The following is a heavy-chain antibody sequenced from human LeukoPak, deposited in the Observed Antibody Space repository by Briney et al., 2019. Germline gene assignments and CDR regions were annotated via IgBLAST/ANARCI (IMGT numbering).Heavy chain of an antibody. J-gene: IGHJ5*02. Sequence: GGSVTVSCKASGYTFTGYYMHWVRQAPGQGLEWMGWINPNSGGTNYAQKFQGRVTMTRDTSISTAYMELSRLRSDDTAVYYCARILNYYDSSGYYSNWFDPWGQGTLVTVSS. CDR3: ARILNYYDSSGYYSNWFDP. CDR1: GYTFTGYY. V-gene: IGHV1-2*02. D-gene: IGHD3-22*01. CDR2: INPNSGGT.